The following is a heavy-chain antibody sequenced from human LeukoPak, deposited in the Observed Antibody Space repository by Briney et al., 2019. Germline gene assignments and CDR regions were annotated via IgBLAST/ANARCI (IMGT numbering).Heavy chain of an antibody. V-gene: IGHV4-34*01. CDR2: INHSGST. J-gene: IGHJ4*02. CDR1: GGSFSDYY. D-gene: IGHD3-16*01. Sequence: SETLSLTCAVYGGSFSDYYWNWIRQPPGKGLEWIGEINHSGSTNYNPSLKSRVTISVDTSKNQFSLKLSSVTAADTGVYYCARGAPKQPMGEYYFDYWGQGTLVTVSS. CDR3: ARGAPKQPMGEYYFDY.